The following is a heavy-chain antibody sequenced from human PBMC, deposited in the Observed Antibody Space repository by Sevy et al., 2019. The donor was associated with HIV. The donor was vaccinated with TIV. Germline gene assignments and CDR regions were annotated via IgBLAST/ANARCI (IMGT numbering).Heavy chain of an antibody. CDR2: IYYNGHI. CDR3: AGENAWGRGYS. J-gene: IGHJ4*02. CDR1: GGSITSLY. V-gene: IGHV4-59*08. Sequence: SETLSLTCTVSGGSITSLYWNWIRQPPGKGLEWIANIYYNGHINYNPSLKSRVTLSLDTSKNQCSLRLSSVTAADTAMYYCAGENAWGRGYSWGQGPLVTVSS. D-gene: IGHD1-26*01.